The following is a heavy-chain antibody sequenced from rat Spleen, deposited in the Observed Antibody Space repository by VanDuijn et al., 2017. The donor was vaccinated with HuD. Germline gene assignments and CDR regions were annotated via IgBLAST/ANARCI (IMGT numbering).Heavy chain of an antibody. J-gene: IGHJ2*01. CDR3: ARRHYGYTDYFDY. D-gene: IGHD1-9*01. CDR1: GFTFSNSY. V-gene: IGHV5-25*01. Sequence: EVQLVESGGGLVQPGRSVKLSCTASGFTFSNSYMAWVRQAPARGLEWVATISTGGANIYYRDSVKGRFTISRDNAKTTLYLQMDSLRSEDTATYYCARRHYGYTDYFDYWGQGVMVTVSS. CDR2: ISTGGANI.